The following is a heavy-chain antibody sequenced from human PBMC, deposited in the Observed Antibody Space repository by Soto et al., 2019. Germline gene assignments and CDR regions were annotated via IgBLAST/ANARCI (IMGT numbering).Heavy chain of an antibody. J-gene: IGHJ6*02. D-gene: IGHD2-2*01. CDR2: IIPIFGTA. Sequence: SVKVSCKASGGTFSSYAISWVRQAPGQGLEWMGGIIPIFGTANYAQKFQGRVTITADESTSTAYMELSSLRSEDTAVYYCARGVLVPAATPVSGHYYGMDVWGQGTTVTVSS. CDR3: ARGVLVPAATPVSGHYYGMDV. CDR1: GGTFSSYA. V-gene: IGHV1-69*13.